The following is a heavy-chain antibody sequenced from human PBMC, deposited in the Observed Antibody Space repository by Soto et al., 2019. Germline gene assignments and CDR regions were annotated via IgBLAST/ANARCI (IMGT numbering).Heavy chain of an antibody. CDR1: GFTFSSYG. D-gene: IGHD5-18*01. Sequence: QPGGSLRLSCAASGFTFSSYGVHWVRQAPGKGLEWVAVISYDGSNKYYADSVKGRFTISRDNSKNTLYLQMESLRAEDTAVYYCAKGTAMVTSYGMDVWGQGTTVTVSS. CDR2: ISYDGSNK. CDR3: AKGTAMVTSYGMDV. J-gene: IGHJ6*02. V-gene: IGHV3-30*18.